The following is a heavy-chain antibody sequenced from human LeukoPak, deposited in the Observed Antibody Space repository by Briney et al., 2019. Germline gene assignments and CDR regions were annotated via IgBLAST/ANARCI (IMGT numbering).Heavy chain of an antibody. CDR1: GGSISSYY. CDR3: ARGGPGYYASGTLGYFDY. D-gene: IGHD3-10*01. Sequence: PSETLSLTCTVSGGSISSYYWSWIRQPPGKGLEWIGCIYYSGSTSYNPSLKSRVTISVDTSKNQFSLKLSSVTAADTAVYYCARGGPGYYASGTLGYFDYWGQGTLVTVSS. V-gene: IGHV4-59*01. CDR2: IYYSGST. J-gene: IGHJ4*02.